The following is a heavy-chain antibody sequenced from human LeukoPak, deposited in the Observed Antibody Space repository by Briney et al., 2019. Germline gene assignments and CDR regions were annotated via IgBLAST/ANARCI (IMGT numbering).Heavy chain of an antibody. J-gene: IGHJ4*02. V-gene: IGHV3-43*01. CDR1: GFTFEDYT. D-gene: IGHD3-22*01. CDR3: VKDLSYESSGSVFDY. CDR2: VNWHGTT. Sequence: PGGSLRLSCVASGFTFEDYTMHWVRQAPGKTLELVSLVNWHGTTYYTDSVKGRFIISRDNSKNSLYLQMDTLKSEDTAFYYCVKDLSYESSGSVFDYWGQGTLVTVSS.